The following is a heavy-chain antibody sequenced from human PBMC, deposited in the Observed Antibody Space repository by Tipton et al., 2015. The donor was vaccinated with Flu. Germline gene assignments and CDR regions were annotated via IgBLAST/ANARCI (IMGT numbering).Heavy chain of an antibody. CDR2: FYTTGST. V-gene: IGHV4-4*07. CDR1: GGSISSYY. D-gene: IGHD3-3*01. J-gene: IGHJ6*02. CDR3: ARVGDLWSGTNYGLDV. Sequence: TLSLTCTVSGGSISSYYWSWIRQPAGKGLEWIGRFYTTGSTNYSPSLKSRVTMSVDTSKNQFSLRLSSVTAADTAVYYCARVGDLWSGTNYGLDVWGQGTTATVSS.